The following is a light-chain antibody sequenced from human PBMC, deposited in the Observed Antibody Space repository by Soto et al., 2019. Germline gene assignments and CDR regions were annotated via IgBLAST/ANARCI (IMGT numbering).Light chain of an antibody. V-gene: IGKV3-11*01. J-gene: IGKJ4*01. CDR2: DAS. CDR3: QQRSNWHPSLT. CDR1: QSVSTY. Sequence: EIVLTQSPGTLSLSPGERATLSCRASQSVSTYLAWYQQKPGQAPRLLIYDASNRATGIPARFSGSGSGTDFTLTISSLEPEDFAVYYCQQRSNWHPSLTFGGGTKVDSK.